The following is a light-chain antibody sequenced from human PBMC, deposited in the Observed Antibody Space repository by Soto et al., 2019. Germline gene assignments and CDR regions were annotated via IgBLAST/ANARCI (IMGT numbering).Light chain of an antibody. CDR3: QQYGSSPPYT. J-gene: IGKJ2*01. Sequence: EIVLTQSPGTLSLSPGERATLSCRASQSGSGNYLAWYQQKPGQSPRLLIYGSSDRATGIPDRFSGSGSGTDFNLTITRVEPEDFAGYYCQQYGSSPPYTFGQGTKLEIK. CDR1: QSGSGNY. CDR2: GSS. V-gene: IGKV3-20*01.